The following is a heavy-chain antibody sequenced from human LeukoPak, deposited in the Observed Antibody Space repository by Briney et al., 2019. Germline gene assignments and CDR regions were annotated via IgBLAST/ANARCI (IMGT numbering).Heavy chain of an antibody. J-gene: IGHJ4*02. V-gene: IGHV3-48*01. Sequence: GGSLRLSCAASGFTFSSYSMNWVPQAPGKGLGWVFYISSSSSTIYYADSVKGRFTISRDNAKNSLYLQMNSLRAEDTAVYYCAIGFVWSAYYRGFDYWGQGTLVTVSS. CDR1: GFTFSSYS. CDR3: AIGFVWSAYYRGFDY. D-gene: IGHD3-3*01. CDR2: ISSSSSTI.